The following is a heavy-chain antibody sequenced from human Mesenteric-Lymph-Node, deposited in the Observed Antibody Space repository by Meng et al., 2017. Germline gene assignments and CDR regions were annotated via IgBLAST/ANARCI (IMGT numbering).Heavy chain of an antibody. CDR3: ARGAGTYVY. J-gene: IGHJ4*02. D-gene: IGHD3-10*01. CDR2: IKEDGSEK. CDR1: GFTFGGHW. Sequence: GGSLRLSCKASGFTFGGHWMTWVRQAPGKGLEWVANIKEDGSEKNYVDSVKGRFTISRDNAKNSLYLQMDSLRAEDTAVYYCARGAGTYVYWGQGALVTVSS. V-gene: IGHV3-7*01.